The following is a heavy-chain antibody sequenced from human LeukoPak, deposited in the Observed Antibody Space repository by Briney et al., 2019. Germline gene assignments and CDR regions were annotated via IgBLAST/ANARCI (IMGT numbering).Heavy chain of an antibody. CDR2: IYYSGST. V-gene: IGHV4-31*03. D-gene: IGHD3-22*01. CDR3: ARRKASTYHYDSSGYADAFDI. J-gene: IGHJ3*02. Sequence: SQTLSLTCTVSGGSISSGGYYWSWIRQHPGKGLEWIGYIYYSGSTYYNPSLKSRVTISVDTSKNQFSLKLSSVTAADTAVYYCARRKASTYHYDSSGYADAFDIWGQGTMVTVSS. CDR1: GGSISSGGYY.